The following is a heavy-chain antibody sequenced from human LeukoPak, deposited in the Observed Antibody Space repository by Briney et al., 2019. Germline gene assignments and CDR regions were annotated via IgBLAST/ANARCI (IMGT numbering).Heavy chain of an antibody. CDR3: ATTDYVWGSYRYTAPTN. CDR2: FDPEDGET. V-gene: IGHV1-24*01. CDR1: GYTFTSYY. D-gene: IGHD3-16*02. Sequence: ASVKVSCKASGYTFTSYYMHWVRQAPGKGLEWMGGFDPEDGETIYAQKFQGRVTMTEDTSTDTAYMELSSLRSEDTAVYYCATTDYVWGSYRYTAPTNWGQGTLVTVSS. J-gene: IGHJ4*02.